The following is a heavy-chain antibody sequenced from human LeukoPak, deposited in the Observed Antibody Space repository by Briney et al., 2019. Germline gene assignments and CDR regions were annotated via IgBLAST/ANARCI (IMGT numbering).Heavy chain of an antibody. CDR1: GFTFSSYA. V-gene: IGHV3-23*01. CDR3: AKDPGSGYFLPGIPGDYYYYYMDA. D-gene: IGHD3-3*01. Sequence: GGSLRLSCAASGFTFSSYAMSWVRQAPGKGQEWVSAISGSGGSTYYADSVKGRLTISRDNSKNTLYLQMNSLRAEDTAVDYCAKDPGSGYFLPGIPGDYYYYYMDAWGKGTTVTVSS. J-gene: IGHJ6*03. CDR2: ISGSGGST.